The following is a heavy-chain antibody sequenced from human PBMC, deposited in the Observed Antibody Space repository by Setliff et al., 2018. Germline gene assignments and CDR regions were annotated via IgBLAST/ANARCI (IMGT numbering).Heavy chain of an antibody. V-gene: IGHV3-23*01. J-gene: IGHJ4*02. D-gene: IGHD7-27*01. CDR2: ISGSGGST. CDR1: GFPFSTYA. CDR3: AKRGNWGFLDY. Sequence: PGGSLRLSCAASGFPFSTYAMSWVRQATGKGLEWVSSISGSGGSTYYTDSVKGRFTISRDNSKNTLSLQMNSLRADDTAVYYCAKRGNWGFLDYWGQGAQVTVSS.